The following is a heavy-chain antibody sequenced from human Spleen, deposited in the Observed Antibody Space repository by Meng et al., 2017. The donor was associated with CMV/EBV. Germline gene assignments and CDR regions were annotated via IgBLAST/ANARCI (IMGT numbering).Heavy chain of an antibody. CDR3: ARVNVVVPAAMAHMVGLRYYYGMDV. J-gene: IGHJ6*02. V-gene: IGHV3-21*01. CDR2: ISSSSSYI. D-gene: IGHD2-2*01. Sequence: GLEWVSSISSSSSYIYYADSVKGRFTISRDNAKNSLYLQMNSLRAEDTAVYYCARVNVVVPAAMAHMVGLRYYYGMDVWGQGTTVTVSS.